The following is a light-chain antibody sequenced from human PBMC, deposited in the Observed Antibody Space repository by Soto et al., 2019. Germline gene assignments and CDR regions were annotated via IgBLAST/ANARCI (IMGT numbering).Light chain of an antibody. CDR3: QWFGASSRLT. Sequence: IALTHSPGTLSLSPGDTATLSCRAVLSVSNRYFAWYWYRPRPAPRLIRYGEWVWARDFSDRVSGSGSGTDIDFTMRIRRVEAVDVCVCQWFGASSRLTFGRGTKVDIK. V-gene: IGKV3-20*01. J-gene: IGKJ4*02. CDR1: LSVSNRY. CDR2: GEW.